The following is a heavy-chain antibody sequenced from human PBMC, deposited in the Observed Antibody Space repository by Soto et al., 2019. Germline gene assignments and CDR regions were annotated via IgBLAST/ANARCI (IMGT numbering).Heavy chain of an antibody. V-gene: IGHV1-46*02. CDR3: ARGGHIAVVTASFDY. Sequence: QVQLVQSGAEVKKPGASVKASCKPSGYTLNTYYLHWVRQAPGQGLKWMGIIHPSGCGSTYAQKFLGRVTMTRDTSTSTVFMELSSLRSADTAVYYCARGGHIAVVTASFDYWGQGTLVTVSS. D-gene: IGHD2-21*02. CDR1: GYTLNTYY. CDR2: IHPSGCGS. J-gene: IGHJ4*02.